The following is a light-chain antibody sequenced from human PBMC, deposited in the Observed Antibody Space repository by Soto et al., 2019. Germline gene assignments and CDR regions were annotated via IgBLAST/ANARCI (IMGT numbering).Light chain of an antibody. CDR3: QQAYGAPPT. CDR2: AAA. J-gene: IGKJ5*01. V-gene: IGKV1-39*01. CDR1: QSITTY. Sequence: IQVTKSPSSLSASVGDRVTITCRASQSITTYLNWYQQTSGEAPKLLIYAAARLQTGVPSRFSGSGSGTDFTLTISSLQPEDFATYYCQQAYGAPPTFGQGTRLEIK.